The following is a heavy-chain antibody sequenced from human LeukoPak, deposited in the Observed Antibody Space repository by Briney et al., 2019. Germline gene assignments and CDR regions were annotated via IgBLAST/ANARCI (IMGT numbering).Heavy chain of an antibody. J-gene: IGHJ4*02. CDR1: GFTFSSYG. D-gene: IGHD2-15*01. CDR2: ISYGGSNK. V-gene: IGHV3-30*18. CDR3: AKDYLGSI. Sequence: GGSLRLSCAASGFTFSSYGMHWVRQAPGKGLEWVAVISYGGSNKYYADSVKGRFTISRDNSKNTLYLQMNSLRAEDTAVYYCAKDYLGSIWGQGTLVTVSS.